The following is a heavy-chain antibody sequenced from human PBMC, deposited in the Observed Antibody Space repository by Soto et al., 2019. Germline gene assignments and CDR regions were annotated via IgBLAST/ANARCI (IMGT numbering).Heavy chain of an antibody. CDR3: ASGIAAAGQNWFDP. Sequence: QVQLQQWGAGLLKPSETLSLTCAVYGGSFSGYYWSWIRQPPGKGLEWIGEINHSGSTNYNPSLKSQVTISVDTSKNQFSLKLSSVTAADTAVYYCASGIAAAGQNWFDPWGQGTLVTVSS. V-gene: IGHV4-34*01. CDR1: GGSFSGYY. J-gene: IGHJ5*02. CDR2: INHSGST. D-gene: IGHD6-13*01.